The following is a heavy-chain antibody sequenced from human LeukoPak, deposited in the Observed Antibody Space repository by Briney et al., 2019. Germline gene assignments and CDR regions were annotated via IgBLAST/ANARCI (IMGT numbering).Heavy chain of an antibody. D-gene: IGHD3-22*01. V-gene: IGHV4-34*01. CDR2: INHSGST. CDR3: ARGRYYDSSGYSGLNAFDI. J-gene: IGHJ3*02. Sequence: SETLSLTCAVYGGSFSGYYWSWIRKPPGKGLEWIGEINHSGSTNYNPSLKSRVTISVDTSKNQFSLKLSSVTAADTAVYYCARGRYYDSSGYSGLNAFDIWGQGTMVTVSS. CDR1: GGSFSGYY.